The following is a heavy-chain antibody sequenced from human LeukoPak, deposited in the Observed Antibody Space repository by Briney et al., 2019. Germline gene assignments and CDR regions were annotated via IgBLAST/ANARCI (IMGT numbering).Heavy chain of an antibody. D-gene: IGHD3-10*01. CDR1: GGSISSGNYY. Sequence: KSSETLSLTCTVSGGSISSGNYYWSWIRQPPGKGLEWIGYISYSGSTNYNPSLKSRVTMSVDTSKNQFSLKLSSVTAADTAVYYCARSDGYGLVGIWGQGTMVTVSS. CDR2: ISYSGST. V-gene: IGHV4-61*01. J-gene: IGHJ3*02. CDR3: ARSDGYGLVGI.